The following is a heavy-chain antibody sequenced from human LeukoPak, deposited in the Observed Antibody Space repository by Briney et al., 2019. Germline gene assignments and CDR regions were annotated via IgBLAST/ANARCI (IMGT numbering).Heavy chain of an antibody. CDR3: ARGPHDGGGIDY. J-gene: IGHJ4*02. CDR2: IIPIFGTA. Sequence: SVKVSCKASGGTFSSYAISWVRQPPGQGLEWMGRIIPIFGTANYAQQFQGRVTITTDESTSTAYMELSSLTSEDTAVYYCARGPHDGGGIDYWGQGTLVPVSS. D-gene: IGHD4-23*01. V-gene: IGHV1-69*05. CDR1: GGTFSSYA.